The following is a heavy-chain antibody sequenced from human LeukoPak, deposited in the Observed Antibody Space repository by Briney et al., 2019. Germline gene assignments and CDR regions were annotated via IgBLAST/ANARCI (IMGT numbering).Heavy chain of an antibody. CDR1: EFSIRSSW. CDR2: MNEDGSGT. Sequence: GGSLRLSCAVSEFSIRSSWMSWARQTPGKGLEWVADMNEDGSGTYYVDSVKGRFTVSRDNAKNSLYLQMSSLRAEDTSVYYCARDPAWGAIDYWGQGTLVTVSS. CDR3: ARDPAWGAIDY. D-gene: IGHD7-27*01. V-gene: IGHV3-7*01. J-gene: IGHJ4*02.